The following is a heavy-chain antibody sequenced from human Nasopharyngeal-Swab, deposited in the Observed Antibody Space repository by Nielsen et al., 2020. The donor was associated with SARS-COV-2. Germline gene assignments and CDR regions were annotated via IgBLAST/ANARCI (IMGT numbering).Heavy chain of an antibody. V-gene: IGHV4-39*01. Sequence: GSLGLSCTVSGGSMSTRSYYWGWIRQPPGKGLEWIANIHRYGNSYFNPSLKSRVTIDIDTSTNQFSLKLYAVTAADTAVYFCARRDASGIYNSDYFDYWGQGILVTVSS. D-gene: IGHD3-10*01. CDR2: IHRYGNS. CDR1: GGSMSTRSYY. CDR3: ARRDASGIYNSDYFDY. J-gene: IGHJ4*02.